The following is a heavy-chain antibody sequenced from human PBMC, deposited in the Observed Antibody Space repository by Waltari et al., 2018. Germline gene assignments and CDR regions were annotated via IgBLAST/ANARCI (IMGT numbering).Heavy chain of an antibody. CDR2: ISSNPSDI. V-gene: IGHV3-48*03. J-gene: IGHJ4*02. CDR3: AREAASCGGDCLDY. Sequence: EVQLVESGGGLVQPGGSLRLSCAASGFTFSTYEFNWVRQAPGKGLEWVSYISSNPSDIYYADSVKGRFTISRDNAHNSLYLHMNSLRADDTAVYYCAREAASCGGDCLDYWGQGTLVTV. D-gene: IGHD2-21*02. CDR1: GFTFSTYE.